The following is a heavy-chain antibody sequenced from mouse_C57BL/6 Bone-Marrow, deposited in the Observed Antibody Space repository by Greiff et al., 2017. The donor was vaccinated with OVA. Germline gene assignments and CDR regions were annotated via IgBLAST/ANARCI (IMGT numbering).Heavy chain of an antibody. J-gene: IGHJ3*01. CDR2: IYPRSGNT. V-gene: IGHV1-81*01. Sequence: QVQLQQSGAELARPGASVKLSCKASGYTFTSYGISWVKQRTGQGLEWIGEIYPRSGNTYYNEKFKGKATLTADKYSSTAYMELRSLTSEDSAVYFCARMWGTGWFAYWGQGTLVTVSA. D-gene: IGHD4-1*01. CDR3: ARMWGTGWFAY. CDR1: GYTFTSYG.